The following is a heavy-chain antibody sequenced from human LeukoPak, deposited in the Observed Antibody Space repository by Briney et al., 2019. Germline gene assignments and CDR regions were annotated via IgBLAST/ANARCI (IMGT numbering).Heavy chain of an antibody. V-gene: IGHV3-23*01. CDR2: ISGSGGST. J-gene: IGHJ6*02. D-gene: IGHD2-15*01. CDR1: GFTFSSYA. Sequence: EPGGSLRLSCAASGFTFSSYAMSWVRQAPGKGLEWVSAISGSGGSTYYADSVKGRFTISRDNSKNTLYLQMNSLRAEDTAVYYCARPKRGRYCSGGSCYPRYYYYGMDVWGQGTTVTVSS. CDR3: ARPKRGRYCSGGSCYPRYYYYGMDV.